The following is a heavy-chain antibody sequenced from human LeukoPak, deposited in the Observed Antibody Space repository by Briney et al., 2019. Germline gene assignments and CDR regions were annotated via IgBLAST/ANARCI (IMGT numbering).Heavy chain of an antibody. CDR3: ARWVYYYDSSGYYYGWFDP. Sequence: NPSETLSLTCTVSGGSISSSSYYWGWIRQPPGKGLEWIGIIYYSGSTYYNPSLKSRVTISVDTSKNQFSLKLSSVTAADTAVYYCARWVYYYDSSGYYYGWFDPWGQGTLVTVSS. CDR2: IYYSGST. J-gene: IGHJ5*02. V-gene: IGHV4-39*07. D-gene: IGHD3-22*01. CDR1: GGSISSSSYY.